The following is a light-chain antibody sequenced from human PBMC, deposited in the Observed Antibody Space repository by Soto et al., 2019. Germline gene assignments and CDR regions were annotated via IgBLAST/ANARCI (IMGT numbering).Light chain of an antibody. CDR1: QSVSSSY. V-gene: IGKV3D-20*01. CDR2: DAS. Sequence: EIVLAQSPGTLSLSAVERVTLSCRASQSVSSSYLAWYQQKPGLAPRLLIYDASSRATGIPDRFSGSGSGTDFTLTISRLEPEDFAVYYCQQYNNWPQTFGQGTKVDI. CDR3: QQYNNWPQT. J-gene: IGKJ1*01.